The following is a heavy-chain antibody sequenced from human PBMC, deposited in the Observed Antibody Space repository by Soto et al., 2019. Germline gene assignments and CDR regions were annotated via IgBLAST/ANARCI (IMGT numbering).Heavy chain of an antibody. CDR3: AKDLEDYIWGSLYYFDY. J-gene: IGHJ4*02. CDR1: GFTFSSYA. CDR2: ISGSGGST. D-gene: IGHD3-16*01. V-gene: IGHV3-23*01. Sequence: GGSLRLSCAASGFTFSSYAMSWVRQAPGKGLEWVSAISGSGGSTYYADSVKGRFTISRDNSKNTLYLQMNSLRAEDTAVYYCAKDLEDYIWGSLYYFDYWGQGTLVTVSS.